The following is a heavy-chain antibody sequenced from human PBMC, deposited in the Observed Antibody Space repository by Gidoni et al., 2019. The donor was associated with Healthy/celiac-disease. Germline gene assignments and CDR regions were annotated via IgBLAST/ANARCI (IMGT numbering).Heavy chain of an antibody. CDR1: GFPFSRYA. D-gene: IGHD3-22*01. CDR2: ISGSGGST. Sequence: EVQLLESGGGLVQPGGSLRLSCAASGFPFSRYAMGWVRQAPGKGLEWVSAISGSGGSTYYADSVKGRFTISRDNSKNTLYLQMNSLRAEDTAVYYCAKSRGPYYYDSSGTRGYWGQGTLVTVSS. V-gene: IGHV3-23*01. CDR3: AKSRGPYYYDSSGTRGY. J-gene: IGHJ4*02.